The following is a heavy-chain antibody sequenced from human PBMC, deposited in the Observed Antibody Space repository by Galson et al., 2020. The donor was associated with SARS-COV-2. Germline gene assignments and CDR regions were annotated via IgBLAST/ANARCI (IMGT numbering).Heavy chain of an antibody. CDR2: IYHTGDT. CDR3: ARDTARRPSDILSTTLAY. Sequence: SETLSLTCTVSGDSIASSNWWSWVRQSPEKGLEWIGEIYHTGDTNYNPSLKSRVTISVDTSKNRFSLRLSSMTAADTAVYYCARDTARRPSDILSTTLAYWGQGTLVTVSS. V-gene: IGHV4-4*02. J-gene: IGHJ4*02. D-gene: IGHD5-12*01. CDR1: GDSIASSNW.